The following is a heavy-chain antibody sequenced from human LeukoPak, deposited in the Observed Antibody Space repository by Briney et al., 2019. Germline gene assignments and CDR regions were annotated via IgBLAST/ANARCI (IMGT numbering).Heavy chain of an antibody. D-gene: IGHD6-13*01. V-gene: IGHV3-23*01. CDR3: AKVGRQLVAPDHAFDI. Sequence: GGSLRLSCAASGFTFSSYAMTWVRQAPGKGLEWVSVISAGGGTTHYADSVKGRFTFSRDNSKNTLYLQMSSLRAEDTAVFYCAKVGRQLVAPDHAFDIWGQGTMVTVSS. CDR1: GFTFSSYA. J-gene: IGHJ3*02. CDR2: ISAGGGTT.